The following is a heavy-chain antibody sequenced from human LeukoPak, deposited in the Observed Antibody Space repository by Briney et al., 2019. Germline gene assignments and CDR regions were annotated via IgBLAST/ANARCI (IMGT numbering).Heavy chain of an antibody. CDR2: IYSGGST. J-gene: IGHJ4*02. V-gene: IGHV3-53*01. Sequence: GGSLRLSCAASGFTVSSNYMTWVRQAPGEGLQWVSVIYSGGSTYYADSVKGRFTISRDNSKNTLYLQMNSLRAEDTAVYYCALEYSSGWYYWGQGTLVTVSS. CDR1: GFTVSSNY. CDR3: ALEYSSGWYY. D-gene: IGHD6-19*01.